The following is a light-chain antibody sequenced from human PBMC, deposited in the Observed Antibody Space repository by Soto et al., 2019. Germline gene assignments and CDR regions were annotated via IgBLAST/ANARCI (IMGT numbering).Light chain of an antibody. CDR2: GTS. CDR3: QQYHDWA. V-gene: IGKV3-15*01. Sequence: MVMTQSPATLSVSPGERVTLSCRTSQNVTSNLAWYQLKPGQTPSLLIYGTSTRAPDIPGRFSGSGSGTEFTLTITPVQSGDSAVYYCQQYHDWAFGPGTKVEIK. J-gene: IGKJ1*01. CDR1: QNVTSN.